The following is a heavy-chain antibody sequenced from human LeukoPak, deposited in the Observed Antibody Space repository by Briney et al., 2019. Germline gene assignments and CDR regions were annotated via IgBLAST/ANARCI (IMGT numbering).Heavy chain of an antibody. CDR2: IYYSGST. Sequence: SETLSLTCTVSGGSISSYYWSWIRQPPGKGLEWIGYIYYSGSTNYNPSLKSRVTISVDTSKNQFSLKLSSVTAADTAVYYCARVDYDYVWGSYRSNRRFDYWGQGTLVTVSS. J-gene: IGHJ4*02. CDR3: ARVDYDYVWGSYRSNRRFDY. CDR1: GGSISSYY. V-gene: IGHV4-59*01. D-gene: IGHD3-16*02.